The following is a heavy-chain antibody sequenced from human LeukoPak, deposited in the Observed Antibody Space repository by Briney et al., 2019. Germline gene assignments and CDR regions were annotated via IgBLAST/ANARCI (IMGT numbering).Heavy chain of an antibody. Sequence: SETLSLTCTVSGGSISTGNYYWSWIRQHPGKGLEWIGYIYNSGSTYYNPSLKSRVTISVDTSKNQFSLKLSSVTAADTAVYYCAVTTGYTYGYRSIDYWGQGTLVTVSS. V-gene: IGHV4-31*03. CDR3: AVTTGYTYGYRSIDY. CDR2: IYNSGST. J-gene: IGHJ4*02. D-gene: IGHD5-18*01. CDR1: GGSISTGNYY.